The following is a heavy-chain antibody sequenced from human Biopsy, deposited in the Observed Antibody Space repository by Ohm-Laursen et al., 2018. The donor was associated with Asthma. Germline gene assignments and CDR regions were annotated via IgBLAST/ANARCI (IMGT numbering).Heavy chain of an antibody. V-gene: IGHV1-2*06. Sequence: ASVKVSCKASGYTFIGCHIHWMRQAPGQGLEWMGQINPNSGGTNYAQKFQGRVTMTRDTSISTAYMEVSRLRSDDTAVYYCARGVDRVTGLLDHFDSWGQGTLVTVSS. D-gene: IGHD2-21*02. CDR3: ARGVDRVTGLLDHFDS. J-gene: IGHJ4*02. CDR2: INPNSGGT. CDR1: GYTFIGCH.